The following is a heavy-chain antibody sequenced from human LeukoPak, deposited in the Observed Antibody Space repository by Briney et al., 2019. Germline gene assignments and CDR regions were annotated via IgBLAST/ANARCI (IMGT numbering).Heavy chain of an antibody. CDR1: GFIFSSYG. D-gene: IGHD4-17*01. CDR2: IRCDGSNK. V-gene: IGHV3-30*02. Sequence: AGGSLRLSCAASGFIFSSYGMHWVRRAPGKGLEWVAFIRCDGSNKYSADSVKGRFTISRDNSKNTLSLQMNSLRAEDTAVYYCAKKSSYGDYLFEYWGQGTLVTVSS. J-gene: IGHJ4*02. CDR3: AKKSSYGDYLFEY.